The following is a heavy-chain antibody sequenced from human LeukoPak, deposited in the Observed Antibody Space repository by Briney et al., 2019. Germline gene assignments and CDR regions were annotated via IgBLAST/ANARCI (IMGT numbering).Heavy chain of an antibody. Sequence: GGSLRLSCAASGFTFSSCWMSWFRQAPGKGLEWVANIKQDGSEKYYVDSVKGRFTISRDNAKNSLYLQMNSLRAEDTAVYYCARDYRGVLPAAAFDYWGQGTLVTVSS. V-gene: IGHV3-7*01. CDR2: IKQDGSEK. D-gene: IGHD2-2*01. CDR3: ARDYRGVLPAAAFDY. CDR1: GFTFSSCW. J-gene: IGHJ4*02.